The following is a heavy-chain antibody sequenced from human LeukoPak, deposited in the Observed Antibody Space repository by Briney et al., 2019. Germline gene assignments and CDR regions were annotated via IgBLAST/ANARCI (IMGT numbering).Heavy chain of an antibody. CDR1: GGSISSSSYY. CDR2: IFYSGTT. CDR3: GRHPSAMTGFDP. V-gene: IGHV4-61*05. D-gene: IGHD2-2*01. Sequence: PSETLSLTCTVSGGSISSSSYYWSWIRQSPGKGLEWIGYIFYSGTTNYNPALKSRVTISVDTSKNQFSLKLSSVTAADTAVYYCGRHPSAMTGFDPWGQGTLVTVSS. J-gene: IGHJ5*02.